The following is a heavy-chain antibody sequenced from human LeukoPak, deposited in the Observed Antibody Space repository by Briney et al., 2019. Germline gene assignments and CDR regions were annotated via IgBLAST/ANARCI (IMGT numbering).Heavy chain of an antibody. CDR1: GYTFTSYA. J-gene: IGHJ4*02. V-gene: IGHV7-4-1*02. CDR3: ARDQRHQQRFLEWLFPLDYDY. D-gene: IGHD3-3*01. Sequence: GASVKVSCKASGYTFTSYAMNWVRQAPGQGLEWIVWINTNTGNPTYAQGFTGRFVFSLDTSVSTAYLQIISLKAQDTAVYYCARDQRHQQRFLEWLFPLDYDYWSQPTLVTVSS. CDR2: INTNTGNP.